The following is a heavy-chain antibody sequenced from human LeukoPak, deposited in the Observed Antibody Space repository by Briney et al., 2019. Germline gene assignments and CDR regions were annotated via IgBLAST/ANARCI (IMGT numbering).Heavy chain of an antibody. V-gene: IGHV4-34*01. CDR3: ASYGDRALKVWFDP. CDR1: SGSFSGYN. CDR2: INHSGST. Sequence: PSETLSLTCAVYSGSFSGYNWNWIRQSPGKGLEWIGEINHSGSTNYNPSLKSRVTISVDTSKNQFSLKLSSVTAADTAVYYCASYGDRALKVWFDPWGQGTLVTVSS. D-gene: IGHD4-17*01. J-gene: IGHJ5*02.